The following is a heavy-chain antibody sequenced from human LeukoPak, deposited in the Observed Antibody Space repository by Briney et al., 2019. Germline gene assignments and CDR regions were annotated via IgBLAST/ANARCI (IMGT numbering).Heavy chain of an antibody. CDR1: GYTFTSYH. D-gene: IGHD6-19*01. J-gene: IGHJ6*03. Sequence: ASVKVSCKASGYTFTSYHINWVRQAAGQGLEWMGRMNPNTGDTGYAQKFQGRVTMTRNISISTAYMELSSLRSEDTAVYYCARPSGGWYYYYMDVWGKGTTVTVSS. V-gene: IGHV1-8*01. CDR2: MNPNTGDT. CDR3: ARPSGGWYYYYMDV.